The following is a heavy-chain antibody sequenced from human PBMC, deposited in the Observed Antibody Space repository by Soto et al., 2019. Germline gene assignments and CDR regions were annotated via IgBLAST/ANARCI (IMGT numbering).Heavy chain of an antibody. Sequence: PSETLSLTCAVSGGSISSGGYSWSWIRQPPGRGLEWIGYIYHSGSTYYNPSLKSRVTISVDRSKNQFSLKLSSVTAADTAVYYCAREREVGYSYGYFDYWGQGTLVTVSS. D-gene: IGHD5-18*01. J-gene: IGHJ4*02. CDR3: AREREVGYSYGYFDY. V-gene: IGHV4-30-2*01. CDR1: GGSISSGGYS. CDR2: IYHSGST.